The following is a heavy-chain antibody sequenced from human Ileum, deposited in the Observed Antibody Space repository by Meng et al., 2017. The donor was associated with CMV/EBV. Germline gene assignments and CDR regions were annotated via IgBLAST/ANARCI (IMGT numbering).Heavy chain of an antibody. V-gene: IGHV4-61*02. D-gene: IGHD4-17*01. CDR1: GGSINSGSYY. Sequence: QVHLEESGPGLVKPSRSLSRTCTVSGGSINSGSYYWTWIRQSAGEGLEWIGRIHTGGSTIYNPSLKSRVAMSLDTSKNQFSLELSSVTDADTATYYCARNNGDPYWYLDLWGRGTLVTVSS. CDR2: IHTGGST. J-gene: IGHJ2*01. CDR3: ARNNGDPYWYLDL.